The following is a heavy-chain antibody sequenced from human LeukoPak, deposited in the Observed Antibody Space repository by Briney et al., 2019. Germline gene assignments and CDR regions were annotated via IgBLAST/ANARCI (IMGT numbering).Heavy chain of an antibody. CDR1: GFTFSSYS. V-gene: IGHV3-21*01. CDR2: ISSSSSYI. J-gene: IGHJ4*02. Sequence: GGSLRLSCAASGFTFSSYSMNWVRQAPGKGLEWVSSISSSSSYIYYADSVKGRFTISRDNAKNSLYLQMNSLRAEDTAVYYCARSRDYCSGDSCLNYYDFDYWGQGTLVTVSS. D-gene: IGHD2-15*01. CDR3: ARSRDYCSGDSCLNYYDFDY.